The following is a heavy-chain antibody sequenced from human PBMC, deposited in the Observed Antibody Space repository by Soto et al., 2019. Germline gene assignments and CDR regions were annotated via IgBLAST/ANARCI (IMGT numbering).Heavy chain of an antibody. V-gene: IGHV3-21*01. CDR3: ARVVGDYDAFDI. CDR2: ISSSSSYI. Sequence: EVQLVESGGGLVKPGGSLRLSCVASGFTFSSYSMNWVRQAPGKGLEWVSSISSSSSYIYYADSVKGRFTISRDNAKNSLYLQMNSLRAEDTAVYYCARVVGDYDAFDIWGQGTMVTVSS. CDR1: GFTFSSYS. J-gene: IGHJ3*02. D-gene: IGHD3-16*01.